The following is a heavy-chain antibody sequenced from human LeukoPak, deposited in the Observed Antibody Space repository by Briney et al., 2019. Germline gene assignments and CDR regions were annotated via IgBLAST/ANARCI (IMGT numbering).Heavy chain of an antibody. D-gene: IGHD3-9*01. CDR2: ISGSASST. CDR1: GFTFSNYA. V-gene: IGHV3-23*01. J-gene: IGHJ4*02. CDR3: AKDRVRYFDWLLTDLDY. Sequence: GGTLRLSCAASGFTFSNYAMSWVRQAPGKGLEWVSAISGSASSTYHADSVKGRFTISRDNSKNTLYLQMNSLRAEDTAVYYCAKDRVRYFDWLLTDLDYWGQGTLVTVSS.